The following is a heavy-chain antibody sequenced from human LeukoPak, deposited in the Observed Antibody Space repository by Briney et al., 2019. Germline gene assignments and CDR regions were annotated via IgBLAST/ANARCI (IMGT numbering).Heavy chain of an antibody. V-gene: IGHV3-23*01. Sequence: PGGSLRLSCAASGFTFNNYAMSWVRQVPGKGLEWVSAITGSDGDTYYADSVKGRFNISRDISKNTLYLQMNSLRAEDTAVYYCAKRFDYWGQGTLVTVSS. CDR2: ITGSDGDT. J-gene: IGHJ4*02. CDR3: AKRFDY. CDR1: GFTFNNYA.